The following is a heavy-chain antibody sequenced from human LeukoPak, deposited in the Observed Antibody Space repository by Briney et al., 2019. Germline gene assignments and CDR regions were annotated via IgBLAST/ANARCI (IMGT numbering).Heavy chain of an antibody. CDR3: ARDGGYYSPYYYYYGMDV. J-gene: IGHJ6*02. D-gene: IGHD3-22*01. Sequence: GASVKVSCKASGYTFTSYYMHWVRQAPGQGLEWMGIINPSGGSTSYAQKFQGRVTMTRDTSTSTVYMELSSLRSEDTAMYYCARDGGYYSPYYYYYGMDVWGQGTTVTVSS. CDR1: GYTFTSYY. V-gene: IGHV1-46*01. CDR2: INPSGGST.